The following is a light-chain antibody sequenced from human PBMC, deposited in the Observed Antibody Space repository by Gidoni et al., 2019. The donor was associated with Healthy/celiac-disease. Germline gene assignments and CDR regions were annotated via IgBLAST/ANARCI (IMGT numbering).Light chain of an antibody. CDR1: QDISNY. V-gene: IGKV1-33*01. Sequence: DIQMTQSPSSLSASVGDRVTITCQASQDISNYLNWYQQKPGKAPKLLIYDAANLEAGVPSRVSGSGSGTDVTVTISSLQPEDNATYYCQQYDNLRYTFGQGTKLEIK. CDR2: DAA. J-gene: IGKJ2*01. CDR3: QQYDNLRYT.